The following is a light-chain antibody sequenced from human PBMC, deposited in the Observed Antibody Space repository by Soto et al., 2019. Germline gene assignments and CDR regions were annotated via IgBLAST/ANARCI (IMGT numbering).Light chain of an antibody. CDR2: ATS. J-gene: IGKJ1*01. CDR1: QRISSW. V-gene: IGKV1-12*01. Sequence: IQMTQSPSSVSASVGDRVILTCRASQRISSWLAWCHQRPGKAPKLLIYATSTLETGVPSRFSGSGSGRDFTLTISSLQPEDFATYFCQQSYATPRTFGQGTKVDIK. CDR3: QQSYATPRT.